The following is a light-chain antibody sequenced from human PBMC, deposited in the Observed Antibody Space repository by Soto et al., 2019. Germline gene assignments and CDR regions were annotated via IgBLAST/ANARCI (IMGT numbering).Light chain of an antibody. Sequence: QSVLTQPASVSGSPGQSITISCTGTSSDVGGYNYVSWYQQHPGKAPKLMIYEVSNRPSGVSNRFSGSKSGNTASLTISGLQAEDEGDYYCQSYDNILSAVVFGGGTKLTVL. CDR3: QSYDNILSAVV. V-gene: IGLV2-14*01. CDR1: SSDVGGYNY. CDR2: EVS. J-gene: IGLJ2*01.